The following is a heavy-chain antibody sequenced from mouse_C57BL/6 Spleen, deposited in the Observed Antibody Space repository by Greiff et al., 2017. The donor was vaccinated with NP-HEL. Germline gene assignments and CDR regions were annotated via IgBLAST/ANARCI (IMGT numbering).Heavy chain of an antibody. CDR2: ISGGGGNT. J-gene: IGHJ3*01. CDR3: ARATMVTTYPFAY. V-gene: IGHV5-9*01. CDR1: GFTFSSYT. D-gene: IGHD2-1*01. Sequence: EVMLVESGGGLVKPGGSLKLSCAASGFTFSSYTMSWVRQTPEKRLEWVATISGGGGNTYYPDRVKGRFTISSDNAKNTLYLQMSSLRSEDTALYYCARATMVTTYPFAYWGQGTLVTVSA.